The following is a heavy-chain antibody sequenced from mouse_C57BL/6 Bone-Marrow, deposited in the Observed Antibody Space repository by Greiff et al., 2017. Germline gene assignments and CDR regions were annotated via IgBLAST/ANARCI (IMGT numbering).Heavy chain of an antibody. CDR2: IYPGSGST. Sequence: QVHVKQPGAELVKPGASVKMSCKASGYTFTSYWITWVKQRPGQGLEWIGDIYPGSGSTNYNEKFKSKATLTVDTSSSTAYMQLSSLTSEDSAVYYCANSLLWYCDVWGTGTTVTVSS. J-gene: IGHJ1*03. V-gene: IGHV1-55*01. CDR3: ANSLLWYCDV. CDR1: GYTFTSYW.